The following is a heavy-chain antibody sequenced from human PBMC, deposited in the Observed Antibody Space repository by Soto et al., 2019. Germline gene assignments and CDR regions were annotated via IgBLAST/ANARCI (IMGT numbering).Heavy chain of an antibody. D-gene: IGHD3-10*01. CDR3: AKDQKRRYYYGSGSYSAPDY. J-gene: IGHJ4*02. Sequence: SLRLSCAASGFTFDDYAMHWVRQAPGKGLEWVSGISWNSGSIGYADSVKGRFTISRDNAKNSLYLQMNSLRAGDTALYYCAKDQKRRYYYGSGSYSAPDYWGQGTLVTVSS. CDR1: GFTFDDYA. V-gene: IGHV3-9*01. CDR2: ISWNSGSI.